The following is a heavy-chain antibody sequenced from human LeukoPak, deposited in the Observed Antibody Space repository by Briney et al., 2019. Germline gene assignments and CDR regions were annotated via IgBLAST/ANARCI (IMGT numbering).Heavy chain of an antibody. Sequence: PQASVKVSCKASGGTFSSYAISWVRQAPGQGLEWMGGIIPIFGTANYEPKFQGRVTITADESTSTAYMELSSLRSEDTAVYYCARGDYDFWSGYYGYWGQGTLVTVSS. D-gene: IGHD3-3*01. V-gene: IGHV1-69*13. CDR2: IIPIFGTA. J-gene: IGHJ4*02. CDR3: ARGDYDFWSGYYGY. CDR1: GGTFSSYA.